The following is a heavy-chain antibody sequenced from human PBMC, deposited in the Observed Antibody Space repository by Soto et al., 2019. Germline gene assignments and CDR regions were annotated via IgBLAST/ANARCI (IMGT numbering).Heavy chain of an antibody. V-gene: IGHV1-8*02. CDR3: PRDTAMANWCYR. CDR2: MNPNSGNT. D-gene: IGHD5-18*01. Sequence: ASVKVSCKSSGYTFTSYDITWVRQATGQGLEWMGWMNPNSGNTGYAQKFQGRVTMTRNTSISTAYMELSSLRSEDTAVYYWPRDTAMANWCYRWGQGTRVTVSS. CDR1: GYTFTSYD. J-gene: IGHJ5*02.